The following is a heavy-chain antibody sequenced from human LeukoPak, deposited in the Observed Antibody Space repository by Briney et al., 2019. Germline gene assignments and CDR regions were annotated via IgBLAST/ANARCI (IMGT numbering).Heavy chain of an antibody. V-gene: IGHV4-34*01. CDR3: ARIRRLRFLEWLQSAADAFDI. J-gene: IGHJ3*02. D-gene: IGHD3-3*01. CDR1: GGSFSGYY. Sequence: PSETLSLTCAVYGGSFSGYYWSWIRQPPGKGLEWIGEINHSGSTNYNPSLKSRVTMSVDTSKNQFSLKLSSVTAADTAVYYCARIRRLRFLEWLQSAADAFDIWGQGTMVTVSS. CDR2: INHSGST.